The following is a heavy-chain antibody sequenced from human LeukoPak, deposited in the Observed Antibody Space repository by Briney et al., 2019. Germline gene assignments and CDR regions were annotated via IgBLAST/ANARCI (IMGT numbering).Heavy chain of an antibody. CDR2: IKSNADGGTA. Sequence: KPGGSLRLSCAASGFTFTNAWMSWVRQAPGKGLEWVGRIKSNADGGTADYAASVNGRFTISRDDSKSTLYLQMNGLKTEDTGVYFCTSYLLRYFDWSPGFDYWGRGTLVTVSS. CDR3: TSYLLRYFDWSPGFDY. J-gene: IGHJ4*02. V-gene: IGHV3-15*01. CDR1: GFTFTNAW. D-gene: IGHD3-9*01.